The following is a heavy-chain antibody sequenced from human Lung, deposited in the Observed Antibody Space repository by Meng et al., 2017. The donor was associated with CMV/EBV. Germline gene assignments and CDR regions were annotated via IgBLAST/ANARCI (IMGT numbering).Heavy chain of an antibody. V-gene: IGHV3-30*02. J-gene: IGHJ6*02. CDR1: GFTFSSYA. Sequence: GESLKISCAASGFTFSSYAMHWVRQAPGKGLEWVANIRFDGTNKYHADSVKGRFTISRDNSKNTLYLQMNSLRAEGTAVYYCAKRGDNSGNYAMDVWGQGNXVTV. CDR3: AKRGDNSGNYAMDV. CDR2: IRFDGTNK. D-gene: IGHD3-22*01.